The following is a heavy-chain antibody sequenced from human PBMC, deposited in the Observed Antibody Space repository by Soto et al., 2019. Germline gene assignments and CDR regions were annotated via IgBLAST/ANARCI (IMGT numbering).Heavy chain of an antibody. Sequence: QVQLQESGPGLVKPSQTLSLTCTVSGGSISSGGYYWSWIRQHPGKGLEWIGYIYYSGSIYYNPSLKRRVTISVDTSKNQFSLKLSYVTAADTAVYYCARDLRFRGFYGMDVWGQGTTVTVSS. CDR3: ARDLRFRGFYGMDV. CDR1: GGSISSGGYY. J-gene: IGHJ6*02. V-gene: IGHV4-31*03. CDR2: IYYSGSI. D-gene: IGHD3-10*01.